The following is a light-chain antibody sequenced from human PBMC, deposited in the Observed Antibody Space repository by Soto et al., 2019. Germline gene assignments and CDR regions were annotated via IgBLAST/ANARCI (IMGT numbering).Light chain of an antibody. V-gene: IGKV1-27*01. CDR1: QVIGNY. CDR3: QKYDSVPFI. Sequence: DVQLTQSPSSLSASVGDRVTITCRASQVIGNYVAWYQQKPGKVPNLLIFSASTLQSGVPSRFSGTRSGSEFTLTISGLQPDDFATYYCQKYDSVPFIFGGGTKVDLK. CDR2: SAS. J-gene: IGKJ4*01.